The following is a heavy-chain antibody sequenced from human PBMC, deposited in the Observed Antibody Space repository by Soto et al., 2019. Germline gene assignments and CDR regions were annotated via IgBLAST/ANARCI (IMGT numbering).Heavy chain of an antibody. J-gene: IGHJ4*01. CDR1: GYTFTHYY. CDR3: ATSVNSAMAFDY. CDR2: INPNGGIT. V-gene: IGHV1-46*01. Sequence: QVQMVQSGAEVKKPGASVRVCCKASGYTFTHYYIHWVRQAPGQGLEWMGIINPNGGITTYAQKFRAGFSMTRDTSTSTVYPELSSLRSEDSAVYYCATSVNSAMAFDYWGHGTLVTVSS. D-gene: IGHD5-18*01.